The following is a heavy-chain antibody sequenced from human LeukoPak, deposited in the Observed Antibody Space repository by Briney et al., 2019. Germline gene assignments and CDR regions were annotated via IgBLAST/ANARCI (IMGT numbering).Heavy chain of an antibody. J-gene: IGHJ3*02. CDR1: GFTFSSYA. CDR2: ISYDGSNK. V-gene: IGHV3-30-3*01. D-gene: IGHD3-9*01. CDR3: ARGGELRYFDWLLHPPDAFDI. Sequence: GGSLRLSCAASGFTFSSYAMHWVRQAPGKGLEWVAVISYDGSNKYYADSVKGRFTISRDNSKNTLYLQMNSLRAEDTAVYYCARGGELRYFDWLLHPPDAFDIWGQGTMVTVSS.